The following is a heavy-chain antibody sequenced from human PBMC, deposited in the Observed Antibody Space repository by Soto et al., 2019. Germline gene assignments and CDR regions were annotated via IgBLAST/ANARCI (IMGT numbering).Heavy chain of an antibody. CDR1: GGSISSGDYY. Sequence: SETLSLTCTVSGGSISSGDYYWSWIRQPPGKGLEWIRYIYYSGSTYYNPSLKSRVTISVDTSKNQFSLKLSSVTAADTAVYYCARGSGQDYYDSSGYYQPFDYWGQGTLVTVSS. CDR2: IYYSGST. CDR3: ARGSGQDYYDSSGYYQPFDY. V-gene: IGHV4-30-4*01. D-gene: IGHD3-22*01. J-gene: IGHJ4*02.